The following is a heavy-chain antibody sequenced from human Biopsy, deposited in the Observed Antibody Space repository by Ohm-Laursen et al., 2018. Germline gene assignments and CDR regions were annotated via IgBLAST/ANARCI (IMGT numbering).Heavy chain of an antibody. V-gene: IGHV3-43D*04. J-gene: IGHJ6*02. CDR1: GFTFDDYG. CDR3: ARAFRGQYFYYYYGMDV. CDR2: ISWDGSTT. Sequence: SLRLSCAASGFTFDDYGMHWVRQAPGKGLEWVSLISWDGSTTYYVDSVKGRFTISRDNSKNSLYLQMNSLRAEDTALYYCARAFRGQYFYYYYGMDVWGQGTTVTVSS. D-gene: IGHD3-9*01.